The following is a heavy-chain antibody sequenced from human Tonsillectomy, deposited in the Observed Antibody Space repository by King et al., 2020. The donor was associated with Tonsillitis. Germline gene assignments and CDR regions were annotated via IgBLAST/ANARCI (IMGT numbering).Heavy chain of an antibody. J-gene: IGHJ4*02. Sequence: VQLQESGPGLVKPSETLSLTCTVSGGSISSYFWSWIRQPPGKGLEWIGYIYYSGRTDYNPSLKSRAIISVDTSKKQFSLRLSSVTAADTAVYYCASLSSNWLFDYWGQGTLVTVSS. V-gene: IGHV4-59*01. D-gene: IGHD1-1*01. CDR2: IYYSGRT. CDR3: ASLSSNWLFDY. CDR1: GGSISSYF.